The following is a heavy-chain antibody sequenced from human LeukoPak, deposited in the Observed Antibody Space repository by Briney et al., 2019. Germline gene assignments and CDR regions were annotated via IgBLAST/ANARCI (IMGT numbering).Heavy chain of an antibody. CDR2: ISYDGSNK. CDR3: ARDSEIYYYGSGIGY. V-gene: IGHV3-30*04. J-gene: IGHJ4*02. D-gene: IGHD3-10*01. CDR1: GFTFSNYT. Sequence: GRSLRLSCAASGFTFSNYTMHWVRQAPGKGLEWVAVISYDGSNKYYADSVKGRFTISRDNSKNTLYLQMNSLGAEDTAVYYCARDSEIYYYGSGIGYWGQGTLVTVSS.